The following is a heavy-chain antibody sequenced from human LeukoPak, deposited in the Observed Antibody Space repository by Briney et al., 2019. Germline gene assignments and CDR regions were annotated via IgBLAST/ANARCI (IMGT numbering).Heavy chain of an antibody. V-gene: IGHV5-51*01. J-gene: IGHJ6*03. D-gene: IGHD6-6*01. CDR1: GYCFTSYW. Sequence: GESLKTSCKGSGYCFTSYWIGWVSQMPGKVMGWVGIIYPGDSDTRYSPSFQGQVTISADKSISTAYLQWSSLKASDTAMYYCARHTAARPYYYYYYMDVWGKGTTVTVSS. CDR2: IYPGDSDT. CDR3: ARHTAARPYYYYYYMDV.